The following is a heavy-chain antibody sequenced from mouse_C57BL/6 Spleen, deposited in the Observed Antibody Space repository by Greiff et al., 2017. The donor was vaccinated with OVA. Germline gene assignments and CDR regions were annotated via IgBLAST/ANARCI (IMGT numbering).Heavy chain of an antibody. D-gene: IGHD2-5*01. J-gene: IGHJ1*03. Sequence: VQLQQSGPELVKPGASVQISCKASGYTFTDYYMNWVKQSHGKSIEWIGDLNPNNGGTSYNQQFKGKATLTVDKSSSPSYMELRSLTSEDSAVDYCARKGYSNYWYCDVWGTGTTVTVSS. CDR3: ARKGYSNYWYCDV. V-gene: IGHV1-26*01. CDR2: LNPNNGGT. CDR1: GYTFTDYY.